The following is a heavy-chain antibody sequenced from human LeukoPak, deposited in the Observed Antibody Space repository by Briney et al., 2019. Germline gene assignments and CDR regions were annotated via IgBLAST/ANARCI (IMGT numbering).Heavy chain of an antibody. CDR2: ISSSSSYI. Sequence: GGSLRLSCSVSGFTFINYAMNWVRQAPGKGLEWVSSISSSSSYIYYADSVKGRFTISRDNAKNSLYLQMNSLRAEDTAVYYCARDRGYGEDAWGQGTLVTVSS. CDR1: GFTFINYA. CDR3: ARDRGYGEDA. J-gene: IGHJ5*02. V-gene: IGHV3-21*01. D-gene: IGHD4-17*01.